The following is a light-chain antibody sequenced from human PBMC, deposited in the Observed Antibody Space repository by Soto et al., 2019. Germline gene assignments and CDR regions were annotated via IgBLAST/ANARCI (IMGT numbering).Light chain of an antibody. V-gene: IGLV2-14*01. Sequence: QSVLTQPASVSGSPGQSIAISCTGSSSDVGFYNYVSRYQQHPGEVPKLIIFEVSNRPSGVSNRFSGSKSGNTASLTISGLQAEDEAAYYCSSYTTSSTRVFGTGTKLTVL. J-gene: IGLJ1*01. CDR2: EVS. CDR1: SSDVGFYNY. CDR3: SSYTTSSTRV.